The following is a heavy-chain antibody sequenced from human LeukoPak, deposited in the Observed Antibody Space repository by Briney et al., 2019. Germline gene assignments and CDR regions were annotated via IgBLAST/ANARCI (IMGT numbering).Heavy chain of an antibody. CDR1: GGSFSGYY. Sequence: SETLSLTCAVYGGSFSGYYWSWIRQPPGKGLEWIGEINHSGSTNYNPSLKSRVTISVDTSKNQFSLRLSSVTAADTAVYYCARPGYSSGWYYFDYWGQGTLVTVSS. D-gene: IGHD6-19*01. CDR2: INHSGST. V-gene: IGHV4-34*01. J-gene: IGHJ4*02. CDR3: ARPGYSSGWYYFDY.